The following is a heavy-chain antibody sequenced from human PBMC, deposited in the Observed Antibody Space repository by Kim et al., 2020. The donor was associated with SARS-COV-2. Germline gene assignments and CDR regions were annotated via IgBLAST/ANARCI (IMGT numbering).Heavy chain of an antibody. CDR2: INSSSSYT. V-gene: IGHV3-11*05. J-gene: IGHJ4*02. Sequence: GGSLRLSCAASGFTFSDYYMSWIRQAPGKGLEWVSYINSSSSYTNYADSVKGRFTISRDNAKNSLYLQMNSLRAEDTAVYYCARGGVNLAYYFDYWGQGTLVTVSS. CDR3: ARGGVNLAYYFDY. D-gene: IGHD3-10*01. CDR1: GFTFSDYY.